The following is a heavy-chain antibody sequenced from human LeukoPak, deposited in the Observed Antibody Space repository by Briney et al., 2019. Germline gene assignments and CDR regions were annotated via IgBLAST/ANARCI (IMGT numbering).Heavy chain of an antibody. D-gene: IGHD6-13*01. CDR3: AKEAKYSSTYKGGFDY. CDR1: GFTFSSYA. CDR2: ISYDGSNK. J-gene: IGHJ4*02. Sequence: GGSLRLSCAASGFTFSSYAMHWVRQAPGKGLEWVAVISYDGSNKYYADSVKGRFTISRDTSKNTVNLQMNSLRAEDTAVYYCAKEAKYSSTYKGGFDYWGQGTLVTVSS. V-gene: IGHV3-30-3*01.